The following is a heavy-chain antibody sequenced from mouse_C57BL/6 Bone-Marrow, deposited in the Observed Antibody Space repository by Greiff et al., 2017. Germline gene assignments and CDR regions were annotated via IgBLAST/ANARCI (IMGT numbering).Heavy chain of an antibody. CDR3: ARDFFLYYYERGYAMDY. Sequence: EVKLVESGGGLVKPGGSLKLSCAASGFTFSSYAMSWVRQTPEKRLEWVATISDSGSYTYYPDNVKGRFTISRDNAKNNLYLQMSHLKSEDTAMYYCARDFFLYYYERGYAMDYWGQGTSVTVSS. J-gene: IGHJ4*01. CDR2: ISDSGSYT. D-gene: IGHD1-1*01. V-gene: IGHV5-4*01. CDR1: GFTFSSYA.